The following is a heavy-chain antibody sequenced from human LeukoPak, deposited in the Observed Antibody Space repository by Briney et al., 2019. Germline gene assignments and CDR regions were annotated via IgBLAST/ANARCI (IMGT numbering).Heavy chain of an antibody. V-gene: IGHV3-30*02. CDR3: ATYYYDSSGYYRGPGAFDI. CDR1: GFTFSSYG. J-gene: IGHJ3*02. D-gene: IGHD3-22*01. Sequence: GGSLRLSCAASGFTFSSYGMHWVRQAPGKGLEWVAFIRYDGSNKYYADSVKGRFTISRDNSKNTLYLQMNSLRAEDTAVYYCATYYYDSSGYYRGPGAFDIWGQGTMVTVSS. CDR2: IRYDGSNK.